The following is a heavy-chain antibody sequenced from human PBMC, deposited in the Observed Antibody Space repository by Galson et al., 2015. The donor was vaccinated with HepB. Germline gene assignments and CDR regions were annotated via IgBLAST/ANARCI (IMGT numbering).Heavy chain of an antibody. CDR3: ARLMWVYQPRKNNWFDP. CDR1: GFTFSSYW. J-gene: IGHJ5*02. V-gene: IGHV3-7*01. Sequence: LRLSCAASGFTFSSYWMSWVRQAPGKGLEWVANIKQDGSEKYYVDSVKGRFTTSRDNAKNSLYLQMNSLRAEDTAVYYCARLMWVYQPRKNNWFDPWGQGTLVTVSS. CDR2: IKQDGSEK. D-gene: IGHD2-2*01.